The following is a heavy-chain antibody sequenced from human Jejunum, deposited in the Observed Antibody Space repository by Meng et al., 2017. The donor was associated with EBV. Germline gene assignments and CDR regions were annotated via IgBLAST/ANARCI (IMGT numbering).Heavy chain of an antibody. CDR2: INTGNGDT. CDR1: GYTFTTYG. D-gene: IGHD1-1*01. J-gene: IGHJ4*02. V-gene: IGHV1-3*04. Sequence: QVQLVQSGAEVKKPGASVKISCRASGYTFTTYGIHWLRQAPGERLELMGWINTGNGDTLYAQKFQGRVTITRDTSANTVYMDLSSLLSEDTAMYYRARDERLGPYYFEYWGQGTLVTVSS. CDR3: ARDERLGPYYFEY.